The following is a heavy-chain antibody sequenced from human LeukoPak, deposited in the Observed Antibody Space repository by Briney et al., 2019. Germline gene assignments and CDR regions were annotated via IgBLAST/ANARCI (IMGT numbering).Heavy chain of an antibody. CDR1: GFTFSTYW. CDR2: IRQDGSEQ. J-gene: IGHJ6*03. D-gene: IGHD2/OR15-2a*01. Sequence: GGSLRLSCAASGFTFSTYWMSWVRQAPGKGLEWVANIRQDGSEQYYMDSVKGRFTISRDNAKHSLFLQMNSLRAEDTAVYYCARVAVIYYYYMEVWGKGTTVTVSS. V-gene: IGHV3-7*01. CDR3: ARVAVIYYYYMEV.